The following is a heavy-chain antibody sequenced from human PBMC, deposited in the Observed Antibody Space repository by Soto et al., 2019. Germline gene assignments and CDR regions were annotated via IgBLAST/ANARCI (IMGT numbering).Heavy chain of an antibody. CDR3: ARDIRGYSRAFDY. CDR1: DDSVSSDSYY. D-gene: IGHD5-18*01. Sequence: SETLSLTCTVSDDSVSSDSYYWTWIRQPPGKGLEWIGYISSSGSTKYNPSLKSRVTISRDTSSNQFSLELTSVTAADTAIYYCARDIRGYSRAFDYWGQGTLVTVSS. J-gene: IGHJ4*02. CDR2: ISSSGST. V-gene: IGHV4-61*01.